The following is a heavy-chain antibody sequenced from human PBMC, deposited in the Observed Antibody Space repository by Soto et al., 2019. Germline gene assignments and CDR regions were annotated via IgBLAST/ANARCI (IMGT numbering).Heavy chain of an antibody. CDR2: IWYDGSNK. J-gene: IGHJ4*02. D-gene: IGHD3-10*01. Sequence: ESGGGVVQPGRSLRLSCAASGFTFSSYGMHWVRQAPGKGLEWVAVIWYDGSNKYYADSVKGRFTISRDNSKNTLYLQMNSLRAEDTAVYYCARESETYYYGSGSPDYWGQGTLVTVSS. V-gene: IGHV3-33*01. CDR3: ARESETYYYGSGSPDY. CDR1: GFTFSSYG.